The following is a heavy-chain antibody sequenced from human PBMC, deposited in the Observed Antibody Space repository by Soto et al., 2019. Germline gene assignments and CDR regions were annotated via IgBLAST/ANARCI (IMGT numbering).Heavy chain of an antibody. CDR1: AGTFSSYT. D-gene: IGHD3-10*01. CDR2: IIPILGIA. J-gene: IGHJ4*02. CDR3: ARGPGVTMVRGEDY. V-gene: IGHV1-69*02. Sequence: QVQLVQSGAEVKKPGSSVKVSCKASAGTFSSYTISWVRQAPGQGLEWMGRIIPILGIANYAQKFQGRVTITADKSTSTAYMELSSLRAEDTAVYYCARGPGVTMVRGEDYWGQGTLVTVSS.